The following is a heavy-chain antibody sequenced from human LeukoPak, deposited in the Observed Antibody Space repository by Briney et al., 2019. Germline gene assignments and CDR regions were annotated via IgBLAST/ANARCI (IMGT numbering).Heavy chain of an antibody. CDR2: TYYRSKWYS. CDR3: ARANDYGDPLPRYMDV. D-gene: IGHD4-17*01. V-gene: IGHV6-1*01. J-gene: IGHJ6*03. CDR1: GDSVSSNSAA. Sequence: SQTLSLTCAISGDSVSSNSAAWNWIRQSPSRGLEWLGRTYYRSKWYSDYAVSLKSRITINPDTSKNQFSLKLSSVTAADTAVYYCARANDYGDPLPRYMDVWGKGTTVTVSS.